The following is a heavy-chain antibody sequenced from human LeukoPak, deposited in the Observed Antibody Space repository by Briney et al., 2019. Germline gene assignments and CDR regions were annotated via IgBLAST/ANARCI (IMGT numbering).Heavy chain of an antibody. J-gene: IGHJ4*02. D-gene: IGHD3-22*01. CDR1: GFTFGNH. CDR3: ARHNVYDSSGDGRYYFDY. Sequence: GSLRLSCAASGFTFGNHWMTWVRQAPGKGLEWIGSMSHSGSTYYNPSLKSRVTISVDTSKNQFSVKLSSVSAADTAVYYCARHNVYDSSGDGRYYFDYWGQGTLVTVSS. CDR2: MSHSGST. V-gene: IGHV4-38-2*01.